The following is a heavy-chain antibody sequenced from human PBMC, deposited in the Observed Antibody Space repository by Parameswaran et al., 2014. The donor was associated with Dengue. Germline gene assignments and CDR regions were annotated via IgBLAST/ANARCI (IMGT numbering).Heavy chain of an antibody. CDR2: INSDGSST. J-gene: IGHJ6*02. CDR3: ARGLATDYYYYYGMDV. D-gene: IGHD5-12*01. Sequence: VRQAPGKGLVWVSRINSDGSSTSYADSVKGRFTISRDNAKNTLYLQMNSLRAEDTAVYYCARGLATDYYYYYGMDVWGQGTTVTVSS. V-gene: IGHV3-74*01.